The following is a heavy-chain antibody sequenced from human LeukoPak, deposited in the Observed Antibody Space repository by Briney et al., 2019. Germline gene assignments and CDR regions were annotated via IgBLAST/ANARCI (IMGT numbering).Heavy chain of an antibody. Sequence: GASVKVSCSVSGSSLSALSLYWVRQAPGKGLEWLGGFDVIDSETFYAQKFQGRVTMTEDSSTDTAYMELRSLTSDDTALYYCAAGRPYSLLDYWGQGTLVTVSS. V-gene: IGHV1-24*01. CDR3: AAGRPYSLLDY. CDR2: FDVIDSET. D-gene: IGHD5-18*01. J-gene: IGHJ4*02. CDR1: GSSLSALS.